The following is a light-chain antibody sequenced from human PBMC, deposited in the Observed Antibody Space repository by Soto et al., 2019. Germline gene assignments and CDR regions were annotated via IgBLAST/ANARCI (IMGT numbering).Light chain of an antibody. CDR3: QQYDYTPPWT. Sequence: EIVLTQSPATLSLSPGERATLSCRASQSISSSYLAWYQQKPGQAPRLLIYDASTRATGIPDRFSGSGSGTDYTTTTSRLEHEDLAVYYCQQYDYTPPWTFGQGTKVDNK. V-gene: IGKV3-20*01. J-gene: IGKJ1*01. CDR2: DAS. CDR1: QSISSSY.